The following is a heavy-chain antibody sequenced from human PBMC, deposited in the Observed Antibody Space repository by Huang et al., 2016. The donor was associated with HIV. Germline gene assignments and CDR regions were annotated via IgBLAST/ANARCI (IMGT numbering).Heavy chain of an antibody. J-gene: IGHJ4*02. Sequence: QVQLVESGGGVVQPGRSLRISCAASGFTFSSYGMHWVRQAPGKGLEGVAGISYDAKTKYYADSVKGRFSISRDNSKTTVYLQLNSLRLEDTAVYYCAKGGSAAAVLDFWGQGTLVTVSS. D-gene: IGHD6-13*01. CDR1: GFTFSSYG. V-gene: IGHV3-30*18. CDR2: ISYDAKTK. CDR3: AKGGSAAAVLDF.